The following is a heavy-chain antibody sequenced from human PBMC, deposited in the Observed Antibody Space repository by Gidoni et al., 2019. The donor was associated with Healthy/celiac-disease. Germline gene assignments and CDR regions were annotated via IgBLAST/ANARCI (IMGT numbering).Heavy chain of an antibody. CDR3: ARLGVTARGRDYGECFDY. CDR2: IYYSGST. V-gene: IGHV4-39*01. D-gene: IGHD4-17*01. J-gene: IGHJ4*02. Sequence: PGKGLEWIGSIYYSGSTYYNPSLKSRVTISVDTSTNQFSLKLSSVTAADTAVYYCARLGVTARGRDYGECFDYWGQGTLVTVSS.